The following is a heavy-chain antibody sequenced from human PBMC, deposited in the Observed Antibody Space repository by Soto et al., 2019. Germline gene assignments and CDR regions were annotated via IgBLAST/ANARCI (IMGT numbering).Heavy chain of an antibody. CDR2: IYHSGST. V-gene: IGHV4-30-2*01. CDR1: GGSIRSGGYA. Sequence: QLPLQESGSGLVTPSQTLSLTCVVSGGSIRSGGYAWSWIRQPPGKGLEWIGYIYHSGSTYCNPSLKSRVTIAVDRSNNQFSLKLSSVTAADTAVYYCARVPDRWGQGNLVTVSS. J-gene: IGHJ5*02. CDR3: ARVPDR. D-gene: IGHD2-2*01.